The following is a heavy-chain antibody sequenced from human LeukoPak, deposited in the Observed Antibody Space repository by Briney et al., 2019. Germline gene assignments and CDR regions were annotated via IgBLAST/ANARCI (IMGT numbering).Heavy chain of an antibody. CDR3: AGETDYGGNSFDP. V-gene: IGHV4-34*01. Sequence: SETLSLTCAVYGGSFSGYYWNWIRQPPGKGLEWIGEINHSGSTTYNPSLKSRVTISLDTSKNQFSLKLSSVTAADTAVYYCAGETDYGGNSFDPWGQGTLVTVSS. J-gene: IGHJ5*02. CDR2: INHSGST. D-gene: IGHD4-23*01. CDR1: GGSFSGYY.